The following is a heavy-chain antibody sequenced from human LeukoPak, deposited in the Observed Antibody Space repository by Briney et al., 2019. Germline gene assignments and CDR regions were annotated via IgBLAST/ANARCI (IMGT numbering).Heavy chain of an antibody. D-gene: IGHD3-16*01. Sequence: GGPLRLSCSASGFIFSIYTMYWVRQAPGKGLEYISTIGGSGNGYSTYYADSVKGRFTISRDNSKSTLYLQMSSLRTEDTAVYYCVKDFGRVLGTPDYWGQGTLVTVSS. J-gene: IGHJ4*02. CDR1: GFIFSIYT. V-gene: IGHV3-64D*06. CDR3: VKDFGRVLGTPDY. CDR2: IGGSGNGYST.